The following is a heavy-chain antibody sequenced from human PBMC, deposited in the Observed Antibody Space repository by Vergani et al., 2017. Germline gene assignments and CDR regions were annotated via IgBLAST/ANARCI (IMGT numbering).Heavy chain of an antibody. CDR3: ARWGNDKRLDY. CDR1: GFTFSSYG. D-gene: IGHD5-12*01. V-gene: IGHV3-33*01. Sequence: QVQLVESEGGVVQPGRSLTLSCVASGFTFSSYGMHWVRQAPGKGLEWVAVIRYDGSNKYYGDSVKGRFTISRDNSKNTLYLQMNSLRVEDTAVYYCARWGNDKRLDYWGQGTLVTVSS. J-gene: IGHJ4*02. CDR2: IRYDGSNK.